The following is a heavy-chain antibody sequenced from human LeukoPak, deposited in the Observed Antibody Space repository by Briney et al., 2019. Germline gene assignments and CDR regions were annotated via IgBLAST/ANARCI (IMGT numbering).Heavy chain of an antibody. D-gene: IGHD6-19*01. CDR3: ARRTAVARTAHFDY. Sequence: SETLSLTCSVSGGSIRSNNFSWDWIRQPPGKGLEWIGSFSYGGTTYFNPSLKSRVTMSVDTSKNQFSLKVTSVTAVDTAVYYCARRTAVARTAHFDYWGQGILVTVSS. CDR1: GGSIRSNNFS. J-gene: IGHJ4*02. V-gene: IGHV4-39*01. CDR2: FSYGGTT.